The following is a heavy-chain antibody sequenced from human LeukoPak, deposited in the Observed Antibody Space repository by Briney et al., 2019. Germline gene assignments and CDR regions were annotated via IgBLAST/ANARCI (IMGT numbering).Heavy chain of an antibody. D-gene: IGHD3-9*01. CDR3: ARHSVLRYFDWTLMDHNWFDP. Sequence: MSSETLSLTCTVSGGSISSYYWSWIRQPPGKGLEWIGSIFYGGTTYHNPSLKSRVTISADTSKNQFSLKLSSVTAADTAVYYCARHSVLRYFDWTLMDHNWFDPWGQGTLVTVSS. CDR1: GGSISSYY. V-gene: IGHV4-59*08. J-gene: IGHJ5*02. CDR2: IFYGGTT.